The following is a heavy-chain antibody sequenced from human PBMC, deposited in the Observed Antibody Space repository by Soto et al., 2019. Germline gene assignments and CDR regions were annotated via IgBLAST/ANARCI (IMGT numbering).Heavy chain of an antibody. CDR2: IIPIFGTA. J-gene: IGHJ6*02. Sequence: QVQLVQSGAEVKKPGSSVKVSCKASGGTFSSYAISWVRQAPGQGLEWMGGIIPIFGTANYAQKFQGRVTISADESTSTAYMELSSLRSEDKAVYYCAREESGYSGRPYYYYGMDVWGQGTTVTVSS. V-gene: IGHV1-69*01. CDR1: GGTFSSYA. CDR3: AREESGYSGRPYYYYGMDV. D-gene: IGHD5-12*01.